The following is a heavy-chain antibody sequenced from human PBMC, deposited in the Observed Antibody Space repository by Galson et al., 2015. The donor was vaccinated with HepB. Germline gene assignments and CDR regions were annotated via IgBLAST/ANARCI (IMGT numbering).Heavy chain of an antibody. J-gene: IGHJ4*02. V-gene: IGHV3-21*01. D-gene: IGHD2-2*01. Sequence: QAPGRGLEWIASISSGSMYIYYADSMKGRFTISRDNARNSLYLQLNSLRVEDTAVYYCTRGFHYCSNKLNDYWGQGTLVTVSS. CDR3: TRGFHYCSNKLNDY. CDR2: ISSGSMYI.